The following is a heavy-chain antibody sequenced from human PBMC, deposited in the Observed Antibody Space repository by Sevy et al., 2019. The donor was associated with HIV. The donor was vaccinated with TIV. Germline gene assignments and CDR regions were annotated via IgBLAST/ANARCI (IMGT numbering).Heavy chain of an antibody. CDR2: INWKTDNV. CDR1: GFTFDDYA. J-gene: IGHJ3*02. V-gene: IGHV3-20*01. Sequence: GGSLRLSCAASGFTFDDYAMSWVRQAPGKGLEWVSGINWKTDNVGYADSVKGRFTISRDNAKRSLYLQMNSLRPEDTALYHCARNTYYLDSTGFGAFDIWGQGIMVTVSS. CDR3: ARNTYYLDSTGFGAFDI. D-gene: IGHD3-22*01.